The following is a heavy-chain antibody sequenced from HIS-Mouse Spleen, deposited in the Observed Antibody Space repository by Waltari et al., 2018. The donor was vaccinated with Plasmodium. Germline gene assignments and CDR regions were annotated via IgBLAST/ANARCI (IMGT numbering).Heavy chain of an antibody. J-gene: IGHJ4*02. CDR2: IYYSGST. V-gene: IGHV4-39*07. CDR3: ARDRITGTSYFDY. D-gene: IGHD1-7*01. Sequence: QLQLQESGPGQVKPSETLSLTCTVPGGAISSSSYSWGWNRQPPGKGLEWIGSIYYSGSTYYNPSLKSRVTISVDTSKNQFSLKLSSVTAADTAVYYCARDRITGTSYFDYWGQGTLVTVSS. CDR1: GGAISSSSYS.